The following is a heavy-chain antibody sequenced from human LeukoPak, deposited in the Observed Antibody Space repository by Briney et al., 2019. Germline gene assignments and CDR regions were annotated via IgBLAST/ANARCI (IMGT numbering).Heavy chain of an antibody. V-gene: IGHV3-7*01. CDR2: IKQDGSEK. CDR1: GFTFSSSW. D-gene: IGHD5-18*01. CDR3: ANLPVDTAMAEDY. Sequence: GGSLRLSCAASGFTFSSSWMHWVRQAPGKGLEWVANIKQDGSEKYYVDSVKGRFTISRDNAKNSLYLQMNSLRAEDTAVYYCANLPVDTAMAEDYWGQGTLVTVSS. J-gene: IGHJ4*02.